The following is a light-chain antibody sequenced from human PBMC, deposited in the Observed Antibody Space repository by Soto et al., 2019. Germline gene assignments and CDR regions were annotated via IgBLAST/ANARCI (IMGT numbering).Light chain of an antibody. J-gene: IGKJ1*01. CDR3: QQHGISLWT. V-gene: IGKV3-20*01. CDR1: QRARGSY. Sequence: LSLSVGAVSLNPAARATLPCRASQRARGSYVAWYQQKPGQAPRLLIYGASSRATGIADRFSGSGSGTDFSLTISRLEPEDFAVYYCQQHGISLWT. CDR2: GAS.